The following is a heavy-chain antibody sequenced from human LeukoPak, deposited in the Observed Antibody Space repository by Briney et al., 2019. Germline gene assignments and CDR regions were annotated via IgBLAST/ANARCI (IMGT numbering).Heavy chain of an antibody. J-gene: IGHJ5*02. CDR3: AIDLLGDTFDP. D-gene: IGHD3-16*01. CDR1: GYTFTSYG. CDR2: ISAYNGNT. V-gene: IGHV1-18*04. Sequence: ASVKVSCKASGYTFTSYGISWVRQAPGQGLEWMGWISAYNGNTNYAQKLQGRVTMTTDTSTSTAYMELRSLRSDDTAVYYCAIDLLGDTFDPWGQRTLVTVSS.